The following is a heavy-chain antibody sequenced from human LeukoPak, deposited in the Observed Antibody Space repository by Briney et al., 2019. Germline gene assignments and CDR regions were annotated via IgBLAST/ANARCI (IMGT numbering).Heavy chain of an antibody. D-gene: IGHD6-19*01. CDR2: IIPILGIG. CDR3: SRDFAGSRGWYRVRGNWFDP. CDR1: VGTFISYA. J-gene: IGHJ5*02. Sequence: SVKVSCKASVGTFISYAISWVRQAPGPGLEWMGRIIPILGIGNYAQKFQGRVTITADKSTSKAYMQLGSLLSEDTTGDYFSRDFAGSRGWYRVRGNWFDPWGQGTLVTVSS. V-gene: IGHV1-69*04.